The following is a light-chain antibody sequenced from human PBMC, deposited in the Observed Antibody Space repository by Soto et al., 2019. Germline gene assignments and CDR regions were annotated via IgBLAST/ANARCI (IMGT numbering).Light chain of an antibody. CDR2: ATS. CDR1: QSVGNN. J-gene: IGKJ4*01. Sequence: EIVLTQSPATLSVSPGERATLSCRASQSVGNNFAWYQQKPGQAPRLLIFATSTRATGVPARCSGSGSGTELTLTISSLQSEDFAVYYCQQYGDWPLTFGGGAKVEIE. CDR3: QQYGDWPLT. V-gene: IGKV3-15*01.